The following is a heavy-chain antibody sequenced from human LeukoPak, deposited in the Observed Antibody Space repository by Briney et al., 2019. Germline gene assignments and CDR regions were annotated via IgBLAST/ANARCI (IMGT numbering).Heavy chain of an antibody. CDR1: GFSFTTYW. Sequence: GGSLRLSCGASGFSFTTYWMSWVRQAPGKGLEWVANIKQDGTEKYYVDSVKGRFTISRDYARNSLYLQLNSLRAEDTAVYYCARGGTNKKGYSSSWYEDYWGQGTLVTVSS. J-gene: IGHJ4*02. CDR3: ARGGTNKKGYSSSWYEDY. V-gene: IGHV3-7*01. CDR2: IKQDGTEK. D-gene: IGHD6-13*01.